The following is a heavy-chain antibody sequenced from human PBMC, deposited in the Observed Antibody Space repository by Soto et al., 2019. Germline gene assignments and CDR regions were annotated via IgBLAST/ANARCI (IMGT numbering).Heavy chain of an antibody. CDR1: GFTFSSNA. J-gene: IGHJ5*02. V-gene: IGHV3-23*01. D-gene: IGHD2-2*01. CDR2: ISASGSHT. Sequence: EVQFLESGGGSVQPGGSLRLSCAASGFTFSSNAMSWVRQAPGKGLEWVSTISASGSHTYYADSVKGRFTISRDNSKDTLYLQMNRLRAEDTAVYYCANFAYCSTTTCFPWGQGTLVTVSS. CDR3: ANFAYCSTTTCFP.